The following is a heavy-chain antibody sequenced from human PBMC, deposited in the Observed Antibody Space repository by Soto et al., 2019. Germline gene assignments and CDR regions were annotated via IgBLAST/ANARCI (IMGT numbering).Heavy chain of an antibody. CDR2: ISWNSGSI. V-gene: IGHV3-9*01. J-gene: IGHJ2*01. Sequence: EVQLVESGGGLVQPGRSLRLSCAASGFTFDDYAMHWVRQAPGKGLEWVSGISWNSGSIGYTDSVKGRFTISRDNAMNSLEMSMNSRGGEDTASYYCAKDIRGWVYWDFDLWGRGTPVTVSS. CDR3: AKDIRGWVYWDFDL. CDR1: GFTFDDYA. D-gene: IGHD6-19*01.